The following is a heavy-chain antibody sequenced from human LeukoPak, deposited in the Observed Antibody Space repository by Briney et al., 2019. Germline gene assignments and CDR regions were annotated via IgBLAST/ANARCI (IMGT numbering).Heavy chain of an antibody. CDR2: ILYDGSNK. CDR1: GFTFSHHG. D-gene: IGHD1-26*01. J-gene: IGHJ4*02. Sequence: GGSLRLSCAASGFTFSHHGVHWVRQAPGKGLEWVAFILYDGSNKYYVDSVKGRFTISRDNAKNSLYLQMNSLRAEDTALYYCARAPAYSGSYYYVYWGQGTLVTVSS. V-gene: IGHV3-30*02. CDR3: ARAPAYSGSYYYVY.